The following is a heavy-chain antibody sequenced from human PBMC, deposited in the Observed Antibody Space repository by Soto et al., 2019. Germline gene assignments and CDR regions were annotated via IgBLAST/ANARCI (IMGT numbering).Heavy chain of an antibody. CDR2: FNTDGTS. CDR1: GASVSSYY. Sequence: PSETLSLTCAVSGASVSSYYWSWIRQRAGKGLGWIVRFNTDGTSNYNASHRSRVILSVDTSKNEFSLKLTSLTAADTATYYCARERVVASGRPGTDVWGQGTRVTVSS. CDR3: ARERVVASGRPGTDV. J-gene: IGHJ6*02. D-gene: IGHD2-2*01. V-gene: IGHV4-4*07.